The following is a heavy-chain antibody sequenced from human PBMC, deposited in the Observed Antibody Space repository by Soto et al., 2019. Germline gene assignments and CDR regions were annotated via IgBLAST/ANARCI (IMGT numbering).Heavy chain of an antibody. Sequence: GGSLRLSCAASGFTFSSYDMHWVRQATGKGLEWVSAIGTAGDTYYPGSVKGRFTISRENAKNSLYLQMNSQRAEDTAVYYCARGRYCSGGSCYPPSRHWFDPWGQGTLVTVSS. CDR2: IGTAGDT. D-gene: IGHD2-15*01. V-gene: IGHV3-13*01. CDR1: GFTFSSYD. CDR3: ARGRYCSGGSCYPPSRHWFDP. J-gene: IGHJ5*02.